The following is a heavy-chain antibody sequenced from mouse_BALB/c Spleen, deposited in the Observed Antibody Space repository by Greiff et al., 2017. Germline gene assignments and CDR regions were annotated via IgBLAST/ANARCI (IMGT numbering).Heavy chain of an antibody. CDR2: IWAGGST. D-gene: IGHD4-1*01. V-gene: IGHV2-9*02. J-gene: IGHJ3*01. Sequence: QVQLQQSGPGLVAPSQSLSITCTVSGFSLTSYGVHWVRQPPGKGLEWLGVIWAGGSTNYNSALMSRLSISKDNSKSQVFLKMNSLQTDDTAMYYCASYGANWDGAYWGQGTLVTVSA. CDR1: GFSLTSYG. CDR3: ASYGANWDGAY.